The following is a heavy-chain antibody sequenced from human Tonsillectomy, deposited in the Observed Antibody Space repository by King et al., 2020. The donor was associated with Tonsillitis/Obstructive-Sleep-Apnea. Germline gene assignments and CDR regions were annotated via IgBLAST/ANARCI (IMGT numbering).Heavy chain of an antibody. CDR1: GFTVSSNY. Sequence: VQLVESGGGLIQPGGSLRLSCAASGFTVSSNYMSWVRQAPGKGLEWVSVIYSGGSTYYADSVKGRFTISRDNSKNTLYLQMNSLRAEDTAVYYCARVDCSSTSCYSGYYFDYWGQGTLVTVSS. V-gene: IGHV3-53*01. J-gene: IGHJ4*02. CDR3: ARVDCSSTSCYSGYYFDY. CDR2: IYSGGST. D-gene: IGHD2-2*01.